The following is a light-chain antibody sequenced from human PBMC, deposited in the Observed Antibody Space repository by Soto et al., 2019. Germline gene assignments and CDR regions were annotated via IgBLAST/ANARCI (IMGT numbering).Light chain of an antibody. CDR3: QQRSR. CDR2: GAS. J-gene: IGKJ4*01. Sequence: EIVLTQSPGTLSLSPGERATLSCRASQSVSNNYLAWYQQKPGQAPRLLIYGASTRAPGIPARFSGSGSGTDCTLTITSLEPEDFAVYYCQQRSRFGGGTKVDIK. V-gene: IGKV3D-20*02. CDR1: QSVSNNY.